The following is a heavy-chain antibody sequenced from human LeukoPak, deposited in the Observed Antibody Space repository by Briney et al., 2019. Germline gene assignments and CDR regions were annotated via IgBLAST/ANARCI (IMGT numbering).Heavy chain of an antibody. V-gene: IGHV3-23*01. J-gene: IGHJ4*02. D-gene: IGHD6-13*01. CDR1: GFTFSSYA. Sequence: QSGGSLRLSCAASGFTFSSYAMSWVRQAPGKGLEWVSAISGSGGSTYYADSVKGRFTISRDNSKNTLYLQMNSLRAEDTAVYYCARATSGAAAGKRPPDYWGQGTLVTVSS. CDR2: ISGSGGST. CDR3: ARATSGAAAGKRPPDY.